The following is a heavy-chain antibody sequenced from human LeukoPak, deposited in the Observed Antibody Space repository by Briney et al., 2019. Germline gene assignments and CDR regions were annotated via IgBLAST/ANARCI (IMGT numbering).Heavy chain of an antibody. CDR2: MNPNSGNT. CDR1: GYTFTSYD. D-gene: IGHD6-19*01. CDR3: VLISGWHYYFDY. V-gene: IGHV1-8*01. Sequence: ASVKVSCKASGYTFTSYDINWVRQATGQGLEWMGWMNPNSGNTGYAQKFQGRATMTRNTSISTAYMELSSLRSEDTAVYYCVLISGWHYYFDYWGQGTLVTVSS. J-gene: IGHJ4*02.